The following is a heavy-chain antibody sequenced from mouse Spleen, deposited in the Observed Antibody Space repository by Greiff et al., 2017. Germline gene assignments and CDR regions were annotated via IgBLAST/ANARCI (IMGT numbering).Heavy chain of an antibody. V-gene: IGHV1-15*01. CDR2: IDPETGGT. D-gene: IGHD2-4*01. J-gene: IGHJ3*01. CDR1: GYTFTDYE. CDR3: TNYYDFAY. Sequence: QVQLKESGAELVRPGASVTLSCKASGYTFTDYEMHWVKQTPVHGLEWIGAIDPETGGTAYNQKFKGKAILTADKSSSTAYMELRSLTSEDSAVYYCTNYYDFAYWGQGTLVTVSA.